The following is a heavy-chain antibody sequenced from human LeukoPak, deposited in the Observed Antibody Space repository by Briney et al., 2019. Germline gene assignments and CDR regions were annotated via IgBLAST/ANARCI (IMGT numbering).Heavy chain of an antibody. CDR1: GFTFKRNA. V-gene: IGHV3-23*01. CDR2: IGGSGDKT. CDR3: VRRGDASSGWGDHDY. J-gene: IGHJ4*02. Sequence: GGSLRLSCAASGFTFKRNAISWVRQAPGKGLEGGATIGGSGDKTFYADSVKGRFTISRDNSKNMLHLQMSSLTGEDTALYYCVRRGDASSGWGDHDYWGQGALVTVSS. D-gene: IGHD6-19*01.